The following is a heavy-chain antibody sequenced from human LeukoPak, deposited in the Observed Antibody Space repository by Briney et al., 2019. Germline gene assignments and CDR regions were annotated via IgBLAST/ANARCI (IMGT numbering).Heavy chain of an antibody. J-gene: IGHJ4*02. CDR1: GGSFSGYY. CDR3: ARHAAADYSSGWTRPFDC. D-gene: IGHD6-19*01. V-gene: IGHV4-34*01. Sequence: SETLSLTCAVYGGSFSGYYWSWIRQPPGKGLEWIGEINHSGSTNYNPSLKSRVTISVDTSKNQFSLKLSSVTAADTAVYYCARHAAADYSSGWTRPFDCWGQGTLVTVSS. CDR2: INHSGST.